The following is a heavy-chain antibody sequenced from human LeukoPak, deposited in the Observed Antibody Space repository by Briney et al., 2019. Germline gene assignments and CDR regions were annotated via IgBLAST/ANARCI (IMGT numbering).Heavy chain of an antibody. V-gene: IGHV3-21*01. Sequence: PGGSLRLSCAASGFTFSSYSMNWVRQAPGKGLEWVSSISSSSSYIYYADSVKGRFTISRDNAKNSLYLQMNSLRAEDTAVYYCARQTTDSVGFDYWGQGTLVTVSS. CDR1: GFTFSSYS. CDR3: ARQTTDSVGFDY. CDR2: ISSSSSYI. J-gene: IGHJ4*02. D-gene: IGHD4-17*01.